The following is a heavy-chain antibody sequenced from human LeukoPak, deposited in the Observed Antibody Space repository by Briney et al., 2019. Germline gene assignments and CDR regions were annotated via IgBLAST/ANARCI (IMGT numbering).Heavy chain of an antibody. V-gene: IGHV3-64*01. J-gene: IGHJ6*02. CDR2: ISSNGAST. CDR3: ARTYCTSTSCYLTGVLDYYYCMDV. CDR1: GFTFSSYA. Sequence: GGSLRLSCAASGFTFSSYAMHWVRQAPGKGLEYVSAISSNGASTYYANSVKGRFSISRDNSRNTLYLQMGSLRAEDMAVYYCARTYCTSTSCYLTGVLDYYYCMDVWGQGTTVTVSS. D-gene: IGHD2-2*01.